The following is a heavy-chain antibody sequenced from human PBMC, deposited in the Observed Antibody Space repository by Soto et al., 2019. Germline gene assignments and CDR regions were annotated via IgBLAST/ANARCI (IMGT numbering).Heavy chain of an antibody. Sequence: PSETLSLTCTVSGGSISRSTYYWGWVRQPPGKGLEWIGSIYYSGSTYYRPSLKSRVTISVDTSKNQFSLKLSSVTAADTAVYYCAREEGYCSGGSCYPDAFDIWGQGTMVTVSS. J-gene: IGHJ3*02. CDR2: IYYSGST. CDR1: GGSISRSTYY. CDR3: AREEGYCSGGSCYPDAFDI. V-gene: IGHV4-39*02. D-gene: IGHD2-15*01.